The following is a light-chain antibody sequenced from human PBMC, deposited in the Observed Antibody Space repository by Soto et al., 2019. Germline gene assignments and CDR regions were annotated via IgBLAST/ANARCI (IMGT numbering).Light chain of an antibody. V-gene: IGLV1-40*01. CDR1: SSNIGAGYV. CDR2: GNS. J-gene: IGLJ2*01. Sequence: QSVLTQPPSVSGAPGQRVTISCTGSSSNIGAGYVVHWYQQLPGTAPKLLIYGNSNRPSGVPDRFSGSKSATSASRAITGLQAEDEADYYCQSYDSSLSGSVFGGGTKVTVL. CDR3: QSYDSSLSGSV.